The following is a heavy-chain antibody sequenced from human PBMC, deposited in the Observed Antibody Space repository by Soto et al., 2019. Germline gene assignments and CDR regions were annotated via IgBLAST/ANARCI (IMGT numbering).Heavy chain of an antibody. V-gene: IGHV3-21*01. Sequence: GGSLRLSCAASGFTFSSYSMNWVRQAPGKGLEWVSSISSSSSYIYYADSVKGRFTISRDNAKNPLYLQMNSLRAEDTAVYYCARDLVVVQKGAFDIWGQGTMVTVSS. CDR2: ISSSSSYI. CDR1: GFTFSSYS. J-gene: IGHJ3*02. CDR3: ARDLVVVQKGAFDI. D-gene: IGHD2-2*01.